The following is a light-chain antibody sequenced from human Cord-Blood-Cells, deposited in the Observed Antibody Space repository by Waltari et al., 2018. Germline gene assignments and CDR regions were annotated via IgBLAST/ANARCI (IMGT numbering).Light chain of an antibody. CDR3: QQYGSSPLT. CDR2: GAS. CDR1: QSVSSSY. Sequence: EIVLPQSPGTLSFSPGERATLSCRASQSVSSSYLAWYQQKPGQAPRVLIYGASSRATGIPDRFSGSGSGTDFTLTISRLEPEDFAVYYCQQYGSSPLTFGGGTKVEIK. J-gene: IGKJ4*01. V-gene: IGKV3-20*01.